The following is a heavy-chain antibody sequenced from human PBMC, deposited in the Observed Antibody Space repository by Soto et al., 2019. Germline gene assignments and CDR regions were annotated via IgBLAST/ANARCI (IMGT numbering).Heavy chain of an antibody. J-gene: IGHJ3*02. V-gene: IGHV4-31*03. CDR2: IYYSGST. Sequence: QVQLQESGRGLVKPSQTLSLTCTVSRGSISSGGYYWSWIRQHPGKGLEWIGYIYYSGSTYYNPSLKSRFTISVDTSKNQFSLKLSSVTAADTAVYYCARVSYYYDSSGYYYSAFDIWGQGTMVTVSS. CDR3: ARVSYYYDSSGYYYSAFDI. D-gene: IGHD3-22*01. CDR1: RGSISSGGYY.